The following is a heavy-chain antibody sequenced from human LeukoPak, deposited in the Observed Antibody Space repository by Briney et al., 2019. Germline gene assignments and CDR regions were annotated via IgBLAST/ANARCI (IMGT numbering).Heavy chain of an antibody. CDR1: GGSFSGYY. V-gene: IGHV4-34*01. CDR3: AREGVATMRPFDY. J-gene: IGHJ4*02. CDR2: INHSGST. D-gene: IGHD5-12*01. Sequence: SETLSLTCAVYGGSFSGYYWSWIREPPGKGVEWIGEINHSGSTNYNPSLKSRVTKSVDTSKNQFSLKLSSVSAADTTVYYCAREGVATMRPFDYWGQGTLVTVSS.